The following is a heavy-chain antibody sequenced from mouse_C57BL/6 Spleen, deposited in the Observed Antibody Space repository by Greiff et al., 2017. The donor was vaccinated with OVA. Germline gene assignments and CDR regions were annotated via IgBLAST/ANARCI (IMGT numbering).Heavy chain of an antibody. J-gene: IGHJ4*01. CDR1: GYTFTSYW. V-gene: IGHV1-69*01. D-gene: IGHD2-4*01. Sequence: QVQLQQPGAELVMPGASVKLSCKASGYTFTSYWMHWVKQRPGQGLEWIGEIDPSDSYTNYNQKFKGKSTLTVDKSSSTAYMQLSSLTSEDSAVYYCARIGYDFGDYWGQGTSVTVSS. CDR2: IDPSDSYT. CDR3: ARIGYDFGDY.